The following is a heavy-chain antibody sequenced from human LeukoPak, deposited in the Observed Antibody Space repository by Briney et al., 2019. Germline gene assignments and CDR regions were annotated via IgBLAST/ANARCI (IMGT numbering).Heavy chain of an antibody. V-gene: IGHV4-59*01. CDR1: GGSISSYY. J-gene: IGHJ3*02. Sequence: SETLSLTCTVSGGSISSYYWSWIRQPPGKRLEWIWYIYYSGSTNYNPSLKSRVTISVDTSKNQFSLKLSSVTAADTAVYYCARDGYCSSTSCRHDASDIWGQGTMVTVSS. D-gene: IGHD2-2*03. CDR3: ARDGYCSSTSCRHDASDI. CDR2: IYYSGST.